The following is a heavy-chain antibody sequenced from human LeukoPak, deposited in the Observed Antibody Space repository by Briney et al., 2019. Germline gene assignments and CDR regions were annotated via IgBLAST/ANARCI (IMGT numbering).Heavy chain of an antibody. V-gene: IGHV4-38-2*02. D-gene: IGHD2-8*01. Sequence: SETLSLTCTVSGYSISSGYYWGWIRQPPGKGLEWIGSIYHSGSTYYNPSLKSRVTISVDTSKNQFSLKLSSVTAADTAVYYCARGRLELGIVLMVYAMKGDYYYYMDVWGKGTTVTVSS. CDR2: IYHSGST. CDR1: GYSISSGYY. J-gene: IGHJ6*03. CDR3: ARGRLELGIVLMVYAMKGDYYYYMDV.